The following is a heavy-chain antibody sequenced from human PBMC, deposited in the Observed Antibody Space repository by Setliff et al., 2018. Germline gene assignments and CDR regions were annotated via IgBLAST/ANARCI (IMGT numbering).Heavy chain of an antibody. Sequence: PGGSLRLSCAASGFTFDDYAMHWVRQAPGKGLEWVGRIKSKTDGGTTDYAAPVKGRFTISRDDSKNTLYLQMNSLKTEDTAVYYCARDQVPYSGSYYFDYWGQGTLVTVSS. D-gene: IGHD1-26*01. CDR2: IKSKTDGGTT. CDR1: GFTFDDYA. CDR3: ARDQVPYSGSYYFDY. V-gene: IGHV3-15*01. J-gene: IGHJ4*02.